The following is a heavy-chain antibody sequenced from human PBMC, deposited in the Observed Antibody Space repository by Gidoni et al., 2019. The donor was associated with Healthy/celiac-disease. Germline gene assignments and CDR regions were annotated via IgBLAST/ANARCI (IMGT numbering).Heavy chain of an antibody. CDR3: ARENYYDSQVYYYYGMDV. CDR1: GFTFSSDG. D-gene: IGHD3-22*01. CDR2: IWYDGSNK. J-gene: IGHJ6*02. V-gene: IGHV3-33*01. Sequence: QVQLVESGGGVVQPGRSLRLSCAASGFTFSSDGMHWVRQAPGKGLEWVAVIWYDGSNKYYADSVKGRFTISRDNSKNTLYLQMNSLRAEDTAVYYCARENYYDSQVYYYYGMDVWGQGTTVTVSS.